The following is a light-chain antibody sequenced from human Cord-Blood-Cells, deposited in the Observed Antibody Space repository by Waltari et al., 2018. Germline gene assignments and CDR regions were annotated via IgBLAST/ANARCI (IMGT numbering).Light chain of an antibody. V-gene: IGLV1-40*01. CDR2: GNS. CDR1: SSNIGAGYD. CDR3: QSYDSSLSALYV. Sequence: QSVLTQPPSVSGAPGQRVTISCPGSSSNIGAGYDVHWYQQLPGTAPKLPIYGNSNRPSGVPDRFSGSKSGTSASLAITGLQAEDEADYYCQSYDSSLSALYVFGTGTKVTVL. J-gene: IGLJ1*01.